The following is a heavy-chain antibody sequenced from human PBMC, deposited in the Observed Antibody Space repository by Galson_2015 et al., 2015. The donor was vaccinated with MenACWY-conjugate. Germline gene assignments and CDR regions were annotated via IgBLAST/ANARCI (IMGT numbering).Heavy chain of an antibody. CDR3: ARHVLVLVTAGNWFDP. CDR1: GGSISSYY. J-gene: IGHJ5*02. CDR2: VYDYGSA. Sequence: ETLSLTCTVSGGSISSYYWNWMRQPPGKGLEWIGDVYDYGSAKYNPSLKSRVSISVDTSKNQFSLKLRSVSAADTAVYYCARHVLVLVTAGNWFDPWGQGTLVTVSS. D-gene: IGHD2/OR15-2a*01. V-gene: IGHV4-59*08.